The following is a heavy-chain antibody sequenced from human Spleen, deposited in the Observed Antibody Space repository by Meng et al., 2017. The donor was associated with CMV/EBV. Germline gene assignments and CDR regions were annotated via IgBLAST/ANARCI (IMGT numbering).Heavy chain of an antibody. Sequence: GESLKISCAASGSTFSSYAMNWVRQAPGKGLEWVSVISGSGGSTYYADSVKGRFTISRDNSKNTLYLQMNSLRAEDTAVYYCAKAGVRYYYYYGMDVWGQGTTVTVSS. CDR2: ISGSGGST. V-gene: IGHV3-23*01. CDR3: AKAGVRYYYYYGMDV. CDR1: GSTFSSYA. D-gene: IGHD3-10*01. J-gene: IGHJ6*02.